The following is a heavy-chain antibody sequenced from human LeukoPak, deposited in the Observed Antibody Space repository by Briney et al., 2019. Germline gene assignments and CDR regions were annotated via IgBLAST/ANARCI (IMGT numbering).Heavy chain of an antibody. J-gene: IGHJ6*03. CDR3: ASGVGGYYDILTGWYPYYMDV. CDR1: GFTFSSYE. CDR2: ISSSGSTI. Sequence: EGSLRLSCAASGFTFSSYEMNWVRQAPGKGLERVSYISSSGSTIYYADSVKGRFTISRDNAKNSLYLQMNSLRAEDTAVYYCASGVGGYYDILTGWYPYYMDVWGKGTTVTVSS. V-gene: IGHV3-48*03. D-gene: IGHD3-9*01.